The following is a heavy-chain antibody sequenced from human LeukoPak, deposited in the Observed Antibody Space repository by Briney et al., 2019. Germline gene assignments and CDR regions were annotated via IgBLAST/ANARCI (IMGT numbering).Heavy chain of an antibody. V-gene: IGHV1-2*02. J-gene: IGHJ4*02. CDR2: VNPSSGGT. CDR3: ARGGYCDY. CDR1: GYTFINYY. Sequence: ASLKVSCKASGYTFINYYIHWVRQALGQGLEWMGWVNPSSGGTNYAQNFQGRVTMTRDTSITTAYMELTSLKSDDTAVYLCARGGYCDYWGQGTLVTVSS.